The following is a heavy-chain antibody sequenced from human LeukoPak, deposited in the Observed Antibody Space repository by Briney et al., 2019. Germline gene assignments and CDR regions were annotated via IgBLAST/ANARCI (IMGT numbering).Heavy chain of an antibody. CDR1: GFTFSNAW. CDR3: ARAVDGSPGRGDAFDF. V-gene: IGHV3-33*08. J-gene: IGHJ3*01. CDR2: ILYDGREK. Sequence: GGSLRLSCAASGFTFSNAWMSWVRQAPGKGLEWVAVILYDGREKYYGDSVKGRVTISRDSSKNTVYLEMNSLRAEDTAVYYCARAVDGSPGRGDAFDFWGQGTMVTVSS. D-gene: IGHD2-15*01.